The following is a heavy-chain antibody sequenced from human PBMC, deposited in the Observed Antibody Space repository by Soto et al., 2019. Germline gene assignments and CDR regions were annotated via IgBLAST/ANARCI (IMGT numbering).Heavy chain of an antibody. CDR2: IYHNGIT. J-gene: IGHJ4*02. D-gene: IGHD2-21*01. CDR1: GTSISSSYW. Sequence: QVQLKQSGPGLVRPSGTLSLTCRVSGTSISSSYWWAWVRQSPGKGLEWIGEIYHNGITKYNPSLKSRVRMSIDKASNQYSLQLTSVTAADTAVYYCAAVPPRIVVVLAEFPTWGQGTLVTVSS. CDR3: AAVPPRIVVVLAEFPT. V-gene: IGHV4-4*02.